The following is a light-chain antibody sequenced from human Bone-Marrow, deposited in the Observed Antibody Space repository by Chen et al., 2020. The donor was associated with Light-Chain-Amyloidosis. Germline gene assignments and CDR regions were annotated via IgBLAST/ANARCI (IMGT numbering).Light chain of an antibody. Sequence: QPVLTQPPSVSGAPGQRVTLSCTGRSSNIGAGYDVHWYQQLPGTAPKLLIYGNSNRPSGVPDRISGSKSGASASLAITGLQAEDEAEYYCQSFDRSLSGWVFGGGTKLTVL. CDR2: GNS. CDR3: QSFDRSLSGWV. V-gene: IGLV1-40*01. J-gene: IGLJ3*02. CDR1: SSNIGAGYD.